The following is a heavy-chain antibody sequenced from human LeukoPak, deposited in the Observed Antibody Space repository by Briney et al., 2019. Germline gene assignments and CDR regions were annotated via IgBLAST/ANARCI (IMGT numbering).Heavy chain of an antibody. J-gene: IGHJ5*02. V-gene: IGHV3-23*01. D-gene: IGHD2-15*01. CDR2: ISGSGGST. CDR1: GLTFSNYV. CDR3: ARDIGNIKWFDP. Sequence: PGGSLRLSCAASGLTFSNYVMSWVRQAPGKGLEWVSTISGSGGSTYYADSVKGRFTISRDNSKNSLYLQMNSLRAEDTAVYYCARDIGNIKWFDPWGQGTLVTVSS.